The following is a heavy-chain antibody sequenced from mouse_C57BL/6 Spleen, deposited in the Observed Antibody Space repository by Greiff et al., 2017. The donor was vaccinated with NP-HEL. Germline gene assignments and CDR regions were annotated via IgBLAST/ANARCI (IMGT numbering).Heavy chain of an antibody. CDR3: ALTTVVAHWYFDV. Sequence: VQLQQSVAELVRPGASVKLSCTASGFTFKNTYMHWVQQRPEQGLEWIGRIDPANGNTKYAPKVQGKATITADTSSNTAYLQLSSLTSEGTAIYYCALTTVVAHWYFDVWGKGTTVTVSS. V-gene: IGHV14-3*01. J-gene: IGHJ1*03. D-gene: IGHD1-1*01. CDR1: GFTFKNTY. CDR2: IDPANGNT.